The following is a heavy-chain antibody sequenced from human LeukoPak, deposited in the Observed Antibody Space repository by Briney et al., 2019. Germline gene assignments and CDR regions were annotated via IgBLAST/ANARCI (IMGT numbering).Heavy chain of an antibody. CDR1: GFTFSSYS. CDR2: IYSGGTT. D-gene: IGHD2-2*01. Sequence: GGSLRRSCAASGFTFSSYSMNWVRQAPGQGLESVSLIYSGGTTLYADSVKGRFTISRDNSKNTLYLQMSSLRAEDTAVYYCARDRHQGAFDMWGQGTMVIVSS. CDR3: ARDRHQGAFDM. J-gene: IGHJ3*02. V-gene: IGHV3-53*01.